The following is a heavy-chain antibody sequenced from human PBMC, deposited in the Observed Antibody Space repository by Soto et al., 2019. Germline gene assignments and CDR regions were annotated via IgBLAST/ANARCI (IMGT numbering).Heavy chain of an antibody. V-gene: IGHV1-3*01. D-gene: IGHD2-15*01. CDR3: AGHTPAISISDH. CDR1: GYTFTSDA. J-gene: IGHJ4*02. Sequence: ASVKVSCKASGYTFTSDAMHWVRQAPGQRLEWMGWINAGNGNTKYSQKFQGRVTITRDTSASTAYMELSSLRSEDTAVYYCAGHTPAISISDHWGQGTLVTVSS. CDR2: INAGNGNT.